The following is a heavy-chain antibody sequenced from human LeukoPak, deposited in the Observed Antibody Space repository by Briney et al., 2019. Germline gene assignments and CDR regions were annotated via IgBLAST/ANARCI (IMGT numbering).Heavy chain of an antibody. CDR1: GGSISSYY. Sequence: SETLSLTCTVSGGSISSYYWSWIRQPPGKGLEWIGYIYYSGSTNYNPSLKSRVTISVDTSKNQFSLKLSSVTAADTAVYYCAISYYDSSGHYSGHAFDIWGQGTMVTVSS. CDR2: IYYSGST. CDR3: AISYYDSSGHYSGHAFDI. V-gene: IGHV4-59*08. J-gene: IGHJ3*02. D-gene: IGHD3-22*01.